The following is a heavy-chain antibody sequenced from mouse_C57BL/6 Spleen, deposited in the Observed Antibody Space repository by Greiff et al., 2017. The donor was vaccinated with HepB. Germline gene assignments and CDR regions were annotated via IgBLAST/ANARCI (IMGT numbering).Heavy chain of an antibody. CDR1: GYTFTSYW. CDR3: ARGVYYGSRGYYFDY. CDR2: IHPNSGST. D-gene: IGHD1-1*01. V-gene: IGHV1-64*01. Sequence: QVQLKQPGAELVKPGASVKLSCKASGYTFTSYWMHWVKQRPGQGLEWIGMIHPNSGSTNYNEKFKSKATLTVDKSSSTAYMQLSSLTSEDSAVYYCARGVYYGSRGYYFDYWGQGTTLTVSS. J-gene: IGHJ2*01.